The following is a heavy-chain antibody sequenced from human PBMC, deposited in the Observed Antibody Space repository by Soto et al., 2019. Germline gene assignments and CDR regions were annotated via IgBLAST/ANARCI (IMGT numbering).Heavy chain of an antibody. CDR1: GYTFTHYG. CDR2: ISAYNANT. CDR3: ARDVPASGVAILGY. J-gene: IGHJ4*02. V-gene: IGHV1-18*01. Sequence: QVQLVQSGAEVKKPGASVKVSCKASGYTFTHYGISWVRQAPGQGLEWMGWISAYNANTNFARRFQGRVTLTTDTASSTAYMELRRLTSDDTAVYFCARDVPASGVAILGYWGQGTLVTVSS. D-gene: IGHD3-3*01.